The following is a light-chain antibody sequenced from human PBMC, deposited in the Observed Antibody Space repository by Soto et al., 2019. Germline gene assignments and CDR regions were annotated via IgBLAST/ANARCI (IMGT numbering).Light chain of an antibody. CDR3: RSYTNAAALAV. V-gene: IGLV2-14*01. Sequence: QSALTQPASVSGSPGQSITISCAGTNSDIGRYNYVSWYQQHPGDAPKLLIYEVSNRPSGISHRFSGSKSGNTASLTISGLQAEDEGDYYCRSYTNAAALAVFGEGTKLTVL. CDR2: EVS. J-gene: IGLJ3*02. CDR1: NSDIGRYNY.